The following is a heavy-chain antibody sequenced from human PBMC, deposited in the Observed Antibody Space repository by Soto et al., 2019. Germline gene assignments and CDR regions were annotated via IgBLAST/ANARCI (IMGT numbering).Heavy chain of an antibody. CDR3: AKDRPTSVTTTPYFAY. V-gene: IGHV3-23*01. CDR1: GFTFSSYA. Sequence: GGSLRLSCAASGFTFSSYAMSWVRQAPGKGLEWVSAISGSGGSTYYADSVKGRFTISRDNSKNTLYLQMNSLRAEDTAVYYCAKDRPTSVTTTPYFAYWGQGTLVTVSS. D-gene: IGHD4-17*01. CDR2: ISGSGGST. J-gene: IGHJ4*02.